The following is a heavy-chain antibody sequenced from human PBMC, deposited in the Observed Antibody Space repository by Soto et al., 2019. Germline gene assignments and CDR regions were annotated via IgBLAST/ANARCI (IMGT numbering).Heavy chain of an antibody. Sequence: QVQMVQSGPEVKKPGASVKVSCKTSGYTFTNYGVAWVRQAPGQGLEWMGWISTSKGDTTYAQKFQGRVTMTTDTSPSTAYMELRSLRSDDTAVYYCATRSPAFDFWGQGTLVTVSS. CDR2: ISTSKGDT. V-gene: IGHV1-18*01. CDR1: GYTFTNYG. J-gene: IGHJ4*02. CDR3: ATRSPAFDF.